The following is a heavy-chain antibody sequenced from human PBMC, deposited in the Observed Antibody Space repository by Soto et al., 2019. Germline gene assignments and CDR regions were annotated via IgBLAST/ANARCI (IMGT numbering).Heavy chain of an antibody. CDR2: IYYSGST. CDR1: GGSISSGGYY. CDR3: ARYSFTSTIFGFNWFDP. J-gene: IGHJ5*02. Sequence: PSETLSLTCTVSGGSISSGGYYWSWIRQHPGKGLEWIGYIYYSGSTYYNPSLKSRVTISVDTSKNQFSLKLSSVTAADTAVYYCARYSFTSTIFGFNWFDPWGQGTLVTVSS. V-gene: IGHV4-31*03. D-gene: IGHD3-3*01.